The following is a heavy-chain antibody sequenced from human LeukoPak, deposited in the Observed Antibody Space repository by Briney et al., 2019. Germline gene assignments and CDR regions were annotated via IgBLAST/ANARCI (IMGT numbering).Heavy chain of an antibody. J-gene: IGHJ4*02. CDR2: IKHNGDEL. CDR1: GFTFSRYW. V-gene: IGHV3-7*01. CDR3: ARELRTFDS. D-gene: IGHD3-16*01. Sequence: GGSLRLSCAASGFTFSRYWMTWVRQAPAKGLEWVANIKHNGDELNYVDSVEDRFTISRDNAKNSLYLHMTDLRAEDTAVYYCARELRTFDSWGQGTLVTVSS.